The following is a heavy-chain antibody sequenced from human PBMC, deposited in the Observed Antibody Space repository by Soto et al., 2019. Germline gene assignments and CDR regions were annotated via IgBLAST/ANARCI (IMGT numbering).Heavy chain of an antibody. CDR1: GFTLSSYT. V-gene: IGHV3-21*02. Sequence: EVRLVESGGGLVKPGASLRLSCAASGFTLSSYTMHWVRQAPGTGLEWVASISESRTSIYYADSVKGRFTISRDSAENSLFLQMTSLTAADTAVYYCARPSTQTRFWNWFDPWGQGTLVTVSS. CDR3: ARPSTQTRFWNWFDP. CDR2: ISESRTSI. J-gene: IGHJ5*02.